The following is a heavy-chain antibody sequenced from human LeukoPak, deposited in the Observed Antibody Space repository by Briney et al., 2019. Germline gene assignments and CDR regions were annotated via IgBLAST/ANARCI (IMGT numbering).Heavy chain of an antibody. Sequence: GGSLRLSWAGSGFTVSSNHMSWVRQAPGKGLEWVSIIYSGGSTYYADSVKGRFTISRDNSKNTLYLQMNSLRGEDTAVYYCARVGSYKFDYWGQGTLVTVSS. CDR1: GFTVSSNH. CDR3: ARVGSYKFDY. CDR2: IYSGGST. V-gene: IGHV3-53*01. D-gene: IGHD5-24*01. J-gene: IGHJ4*02.